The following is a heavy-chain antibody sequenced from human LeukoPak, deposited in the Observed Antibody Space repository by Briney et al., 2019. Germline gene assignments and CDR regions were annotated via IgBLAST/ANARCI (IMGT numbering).Heavy chain of an antibody. CDR1: GFTFSDYY. Sequence: PGGSLRLSCAASGFTFSDYYMSWIRQAPGKGLEWVSYISSSGSTIYYADSVKGRFTISRDNAKNSLYLQMNSLRAEDTAVYYCARGWYYYDSSDYPNPHDYFDYWGQGTLVTVSS. J-gene: IGHJ4*02. CDR3: ARGWYYYDSSDYPNPHDYFDY. D-gene: IGHD3-22*01. V-gene: IGHV3-11*04. CDR2: ISSSGSTI.